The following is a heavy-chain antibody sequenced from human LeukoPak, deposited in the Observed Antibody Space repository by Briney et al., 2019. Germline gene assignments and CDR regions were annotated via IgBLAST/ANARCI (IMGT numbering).Heavy chain of an antibody. J-gene: IGHJ4*02. CDR2: IKPNSGGT. Sequence: GASVTVSCKASGYTFTGYYVHWVRQAPGQGLEWMGWIKPNSGGTNYAQKFQGRVTMTRDTSIGTAFMELSRLTADDTAVYYCARVPPGYRIDYWGQGTLVTVSS. CDR3: ARVPPGYRIDY. D-gene: IGHD3-9*01. CDR1: GYTFTGYY. V-gene: IGHV1-2*02.